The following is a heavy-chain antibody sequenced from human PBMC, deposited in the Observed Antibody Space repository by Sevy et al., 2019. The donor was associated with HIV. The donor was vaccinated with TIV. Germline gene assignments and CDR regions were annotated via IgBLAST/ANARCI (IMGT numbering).Heavy chain of an antibody. CDR3: ARMYSYGSGSQARYQNLFEP. J-gene: IGHJ5*02. V-gene: IGHV5-51*01. Sequence: GGSLRLSCKGSGYSFTSYWIGWVRQMPGKGLEWMGIIYPGDSDTRYSPSFQGQVTISADKSISTAYLQWSSLKASDTAMYYCARMYSYGSGSQARYQNLFEPWGQGTLVTVSS. D-gene: IGHD3-10*01. CDR1: GYSFTSYW. CDR2: IYPGDSDT.